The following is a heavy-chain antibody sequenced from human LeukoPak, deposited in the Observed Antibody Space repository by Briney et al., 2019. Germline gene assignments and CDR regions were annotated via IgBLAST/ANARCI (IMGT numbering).Heavy chain of an antibody. V-gene: IGHV4-59*01. CDR3: ARGASYGDYKL. CDR2: IYYSGST. D-gene: IGHD4-17*01. Sequence: SETLSLTCTVSGGSISSYYWSWIRQPPGKGLEWIGYIYYSGSTNYNPSLKSRVTISVDTSKNQSSLKLSSVTAADTAVYYCARGASYGDYKLWGQGTLVTVSS. J-gene: IGHJ4*02. CDR1: GGSISSYY.